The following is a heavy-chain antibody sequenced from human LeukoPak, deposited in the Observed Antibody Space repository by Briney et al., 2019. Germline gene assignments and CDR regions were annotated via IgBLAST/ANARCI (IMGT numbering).Heavy chain of an antibody. CDR3: ARGGSYLSAFDI. CDR1: GGSISNYY. J-gene: IGHJ3*02. D-gene: IGHD1-26*01. V-gene: IGHV4-59*12. CDR2: IYYTGNT. Sequence: PSETLSLTCTVSGGSISNYYWNWIRQPPGKGLEWIGYIYYTGNTNYNPSLKSRVTISVDTSKNQFSLKLSSVTAADTAVYYCARGGSYLSAFDIWGQGTMVTVSS.